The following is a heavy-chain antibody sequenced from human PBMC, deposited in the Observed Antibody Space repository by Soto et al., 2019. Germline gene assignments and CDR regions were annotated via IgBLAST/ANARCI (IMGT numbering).Heavy chain of an antibody. V-gene: IGHV5-51*01. Sequence: PGESLKISCKGSGYTFTNYWIGWVRQMPGKGLEWMGIIYPGDSGTKYNPSFQGQVTISADKSITTTYLRWTSLKASDTAIYYCEASIFSYGTDVWGQGTPVTVYS. CDR1: GYTFTNYW. CDR2: IYPGDSGT. J-gene: IGHJ6*02. CDR3: EASIFSYGTDV.